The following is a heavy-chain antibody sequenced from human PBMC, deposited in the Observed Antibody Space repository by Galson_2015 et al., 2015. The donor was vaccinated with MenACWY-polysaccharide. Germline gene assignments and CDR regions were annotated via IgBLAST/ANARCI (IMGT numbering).Heavy chain of an antibody. J-gene: IGHJ6*02. CDR1: GDSITSASFD. CDR2: MSYRGNT. D-gene: IGHD2-21*01. V-gene: IGHV4-39*07. Sequence: SETLSLTCGVSGDSITSASFDGAWMRQPPGKGLEWIGSMSYRGNTYYNPSLKSRVTMSVDMSKNQSSLDLTSVTAADTAVYYCARVCGSGRCLDVWGQGTTVTVSS. CDR3: ARVCGSGRCLDV.